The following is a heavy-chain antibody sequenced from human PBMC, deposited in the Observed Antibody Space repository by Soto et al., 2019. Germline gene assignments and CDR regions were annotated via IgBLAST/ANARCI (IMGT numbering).Heavy chain of an antibody. CDR2: FYSGGST. CDR1: GFTVSGNY. V-gene: IGHV3-66*01. CDR3: TRDGRYCGGGSGLDY. Sequence: EVQLVDSGGGLVQPGGSLRLSCAASGFTVSGNYMSWVRQAPGKGLEWVSLFYSGGSTYYADSVKGRFTISRDNPKDTLFLQMNSLRAEDAAVYYCTRDGRYCGGGSGLDYWGQGTLVTVSS. J-gene: IGHJ4*02. D-gene: IGHD2-15*01.